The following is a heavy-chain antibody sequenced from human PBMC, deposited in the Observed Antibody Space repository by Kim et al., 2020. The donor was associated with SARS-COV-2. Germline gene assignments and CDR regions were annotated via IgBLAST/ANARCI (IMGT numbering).Heavy chain of an antibody. CDR3: ARQIYSGSYRYFDY. V-gene: IGHV5-51*01. D-gene: IGHD1-26*01. J-gene: IGHJ4*02. Sequence: SPSFQGQVTISADKSISTAYLQWSSLKASDTAMYYCARQIYSGSYRYFDYWGQGTLVTVSS.